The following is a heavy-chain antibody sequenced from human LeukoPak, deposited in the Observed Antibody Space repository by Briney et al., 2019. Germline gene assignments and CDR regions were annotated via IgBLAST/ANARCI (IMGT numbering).Heavy chain of an antibody. D-gene: IGHD6-19*01. CDR1: GGSISSYY. CDR2: IYYSGST. Sequence: PSETLSLTCTVSGGSISSYYWSWIRQPPGKGLERIGYIYYSGSTNYNPSLKSRVTISVDTSKNQFSLKLSSVTAADTAVYYCARDLAVAAPWYAFDIWGQGTMATVSS. CDR3: ARDLAVAAPWYAFDI. V-gene: IGHV4-59*01. J-gene: IGHJ3*02.